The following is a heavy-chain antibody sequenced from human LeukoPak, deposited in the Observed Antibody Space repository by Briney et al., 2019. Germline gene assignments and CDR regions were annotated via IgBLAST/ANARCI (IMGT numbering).Heavy chain of an antibody. CDR2: TYYRSKWYD. V-gene: IGHV6-1*01. CDR1: GDSVSSINGA. CDR3: ARDLGNTGWYTFDY. J-gene: IGHJ4*02. Sequence: SQTLSLTCAISGDSVSSINGAWNWVRQSPSRGLEWLGRTYYRSKWYDEYAESMRGRITINQDTSMNQYSLHLLSVTPEDTAVYYCARDLGNTGWYTFDYWGQAILVTVSP. D-gene: IGHD6-19*01.